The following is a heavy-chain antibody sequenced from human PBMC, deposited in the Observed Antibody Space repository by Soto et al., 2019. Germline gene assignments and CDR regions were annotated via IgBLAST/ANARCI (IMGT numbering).Heavy chain of an antibody. J-gene: IGHJ4*02. CDR3: ARRGPGTYFAY. D-gene: IGHD6-13*01. CDR1: GFTFSSYA. CDR2: ISGSGGST. V-gene: IGHV3-23*01. Sequence: EVQLLDSGGGLVQPGGSLRLSCAASGFTFSSYAMNWVRQAPGKGLEWVSVISGSGGSTYYADSVKGRFTISRDNSKNTLYLQMNSLRAEDTAVYYCARRGPGTYFAYWGQGTLVTVSS.